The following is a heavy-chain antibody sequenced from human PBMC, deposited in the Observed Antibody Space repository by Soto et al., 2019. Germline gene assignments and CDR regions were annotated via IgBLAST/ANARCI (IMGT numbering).Heavy chain of an antibody. Sequence: LETLSLTCTVSGGSISSSSYYWGWIRQPPGKGLEWIGSIYYSGSTYYNPSLKSRVTISVDTSKNQFSLKLSSVTAADTAVYYCARLGYDFWSGYSRPYYFDYWGQGTLVTVS. V-gene: IGHV4-39*01. CDR3: ARLGYDFWSGYSRPYYFDY. CDR2: IYYSGST. CDR1: GGSISSSSYY. J-gene: IGHJ4*02. D-gene: IGHD3-3*01.